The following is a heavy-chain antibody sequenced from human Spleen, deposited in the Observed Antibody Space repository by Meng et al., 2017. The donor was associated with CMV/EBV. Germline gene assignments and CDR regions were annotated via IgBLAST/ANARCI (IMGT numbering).Heavy chain of an antibody. CDR3: ARAPSYDNYYYGMDV. V-gene: IGHV4-61*01. CDR1: GASIRSGSHY. D-gene: IGHD3-9*01. Sequence: GSLRLSCTVSGASIRSGSHYWSWIRQPPGEGLEWIAYIYYSGITKYNPSLRSRVTISVDTSKNQFSLKLSSVTAADTAVYYCARAPSYDNYYYGMDVWGQGTTVTVSS. J-gene: IGHJ6*02. CDR2: IYYSGIT.